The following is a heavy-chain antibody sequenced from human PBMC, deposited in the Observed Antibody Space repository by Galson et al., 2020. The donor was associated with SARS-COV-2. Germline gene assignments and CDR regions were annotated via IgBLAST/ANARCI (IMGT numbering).Heavy chain of an antibody. V-gene: IGHV3-9*01. CDR1: GFTFDDYA. CDR3: AKIPDYYDSSGNY. CDR2: ISWNSGSI. Sequence: SLKISCAASGFTFDDYAMHWVRQAPGKGLEWVSGISWNSGSIGYADSVKGRFTISRDNAKNSLYLQMNSLRAEDTALYYCAKIPDYYDSSGNYWGQGTLVTVSS. J-gene: IGHJ4*02. D-gene: IGHD3-22*01.